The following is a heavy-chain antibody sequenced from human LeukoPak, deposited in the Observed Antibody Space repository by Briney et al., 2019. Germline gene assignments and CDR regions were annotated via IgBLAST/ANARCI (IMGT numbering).Heavy chain of an antibody. CDR2: IKQDGSET. V-gene: IGHV3-7*01. Sequence: GGSLRLSCAASGFTFSSYWMSWVRQAPGKGLEWVANIKQDGSETYYMDSVKGRFTISRDNAKNSLYLQMNRLRVEDTAVYYCARVSGLDHWGQGTLVTVSS. CDR3: ARVSGLDH. CDR1: GFTFSSYW. J-gene: IGHJ4*02.